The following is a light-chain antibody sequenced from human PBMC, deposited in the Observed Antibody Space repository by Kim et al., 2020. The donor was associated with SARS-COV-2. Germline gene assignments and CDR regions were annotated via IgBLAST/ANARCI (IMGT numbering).Light chain of an antibody. CDR1: SVDVGGYNY. V-gene: IGLV2-14*03. Sequence: QSITISCTGTSVDVGGYNYVSWYQQYPGKAPKLIICNVSDRPSGVSNRFSGSKSGNTASLTISGLQAEDEADYYCSSYSSSTTPVLFGGGTQLTVL. CDR2: NVS. CDR3: SSYSSSTTPVL. J-gene: IGLJ2*01.